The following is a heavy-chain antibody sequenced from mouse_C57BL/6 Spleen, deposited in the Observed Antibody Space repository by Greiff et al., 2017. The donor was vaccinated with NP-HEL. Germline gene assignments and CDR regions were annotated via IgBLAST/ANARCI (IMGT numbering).Heavy chain of an antibody. CDR2: INPGSGYT. J-gene: IGHJ4*01. D-gene: IGHD2-5*01. CDR3: AKPDYSNYAMDY. Sequence: LVESGPELVKPGASVKISCKASGYSFTSYYIHWVKQRPGQGLEWIGWINPGSGYTKYNEKFTGKATLTADTSSSTAYMQLSSLTSEDSAVYYCAKPDYSNYAMDYWGQGTSVTVSS. CDR1: GYSFTSYY. V-gene: IGHV1-66*01.